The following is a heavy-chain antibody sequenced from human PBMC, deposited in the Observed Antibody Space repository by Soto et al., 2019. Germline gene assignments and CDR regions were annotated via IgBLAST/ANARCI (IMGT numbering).Heavy chain of an antibody. CDR2: IYYSGTS. CDR3: SSLVEDLYRGNDRHDFDY. D-gene: IGHD3-22*01. Sequence: SETLSLTCTVSGGSLSTADYYRSWIRQTPGKGLEWIGYIYYSGTSYHNPSLKSRVTISVDTSKNQFSLTLTSVTAADTAVYYCSSLVEDLYRGNDRHDFDYWGQGTLDTGSS. J-gene: IGHJ4*02. CDR1: GGSLSTADYY. V-gene: IGHV4-39*01.